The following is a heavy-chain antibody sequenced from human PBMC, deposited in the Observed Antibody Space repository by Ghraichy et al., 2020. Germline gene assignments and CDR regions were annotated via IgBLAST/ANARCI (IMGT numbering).Heavy chain of an antibody. CDR1: GFTFSSYW. Sequence: GGSLRLSCAASGFTFSSYWMHWVRQAPGKGLVWVSRINSDGSSTSYADSVKGRFTISRDNAKNTLYLQMNSLRAEDTAVYYCARDRGYCSGGSCYMGDAFDIWGQGTMVTVSS. CDR2: INSDGSST. V-gene: IGHV3-74*01. D-gene: IGHD2-15*01. CDR3: ARDRGYCSGGSCYMGDAFDI. J-gene: IGHJ3*02.